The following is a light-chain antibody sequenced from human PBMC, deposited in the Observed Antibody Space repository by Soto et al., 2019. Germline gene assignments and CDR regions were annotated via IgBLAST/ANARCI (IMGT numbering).Light chain of an antibody. V-gene: IGKV1-5*03. J-gene: IGKJ1*01. CDR1: QSVSSW. Sequence: DIQMTQSPSTLSASVGDSVIITCRASQSVSSWLAWYQQKPGKAPNLLIYKASILKSGVPSRFSGSGSGTEFMLTISSRQPDDFATYYCQQYDKDSWTFGQGTKVEI. CDR2: KAS. CDR3: QQYDKDSWT.